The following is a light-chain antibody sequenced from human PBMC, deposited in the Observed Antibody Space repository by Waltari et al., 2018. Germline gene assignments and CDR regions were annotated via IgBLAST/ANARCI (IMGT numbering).Light chain of an antibody. CDR1: TSDVGGYNY. Sequence: SALTQPRSVCGSPGQSVTIPCTGTTSDVGGYNYVLWYQHHPGKAPKLMIFDVTQRPSGVPDRFSGSKSANTASLTISGLQAEDEADYYCCSFAGTYTWVFGGGTKVTVL. V-gene: IGLV2-11*01. J-gene: IGLJ3*02. CDR3: CSFAGTYTWV. CDR2: DVT.